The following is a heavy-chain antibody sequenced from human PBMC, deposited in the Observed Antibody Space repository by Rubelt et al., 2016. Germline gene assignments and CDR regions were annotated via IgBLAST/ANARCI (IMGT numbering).Heavy chain of an antibody. CDR2: IYYSGST. V-gene: IGHV4-59*01. Sequence: QVQLQESGPGLVKPSETLSLTCTVSGGSISSYYWSWIRQPPGKGLEWIGYIYYSGSTNYNPSLQTLFTISVDTSKNQFSLKLSSVTAADTAVYYCAGGGSIAAAGGLCDYWGQGTLVTVSS. CDR1: GGSISSYY. D-gene: IGHD6-13*01. CDR3: AGGGSIAAAGGLCDY. J-gene: IGHJ4*02.